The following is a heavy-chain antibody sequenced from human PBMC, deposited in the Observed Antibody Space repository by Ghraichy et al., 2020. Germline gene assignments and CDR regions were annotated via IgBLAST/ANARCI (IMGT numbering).Heavy chain of an antibody. D-gene: IGHD5-24*01. CDR3: ARAPLRWLQLQGFDY. CDR2: IYHSGST. CDR1: GGSISSGGYS. V-gene: IGHV4-30-2*01. Sequence: SETLSLTCAVSGGSISSGGYSWSWIRQPPGKGLEWIGYIYHSGSTYYNPSLKSRVTISVDRSKNQFSLKLSSVTAADTAVYYCARAPLRWLQLQGFDYWGQGTLVTVSS. J-gene: IGHJ4*02.